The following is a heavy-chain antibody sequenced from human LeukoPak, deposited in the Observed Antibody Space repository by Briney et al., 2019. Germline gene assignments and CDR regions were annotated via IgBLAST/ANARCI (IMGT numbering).Heavy chain of an antibody. CDR3: AREWLQLRAFDY. Sequence: GGSLRLSCAASGFTSSSYEMNWVRQAPGKGLEWVSYISSSGSTIYYADSVKGRFTISRDNAKNSLYLQMNSLRAEDTAVYYCAREWLQLRAFDYWGQGTLVTVSS. CDR1: GFTSSSYE. CDR2: ISSSGSTI. D-gene: IGHD5-24*01. V-gene: IGHV3-48*03. J-gene: IGHJ4*02.